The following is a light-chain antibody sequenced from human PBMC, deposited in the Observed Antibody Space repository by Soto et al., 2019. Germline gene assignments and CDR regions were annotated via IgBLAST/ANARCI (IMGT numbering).Light chain of an antibody. V-gene: IGKV1-9*01. CDR3: QQLNSYPQ. Sequence: IQLTQSPSFLSASVGDRVTITCRASQSISSYLAWYQQKPGKAPKLLIYAASTLQSGVPSRFSGSGSGTEFTLTISSLQPEDFATYYCQQLNSYPQFGQGTRLEIK. J-gene: IGKJ5*01. CDR1: QSISSY. CDR2: AAS.